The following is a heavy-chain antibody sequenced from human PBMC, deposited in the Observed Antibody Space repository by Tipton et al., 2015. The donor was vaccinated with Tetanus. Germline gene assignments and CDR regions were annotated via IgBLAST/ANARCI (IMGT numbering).Heavy chain of an antibody. CDR1: GYSFTSYW. J-gene: IGHJ5*02. CDR3: ARLSRTTRDAVGPADP. CDR2: IYPGDSDT. D-gene: IGHD5-24*01. Sequence: QSGPEVKKPGESLKISCKGSGYSFTSYWIGWVRQMPGKGLEWMGIIYPGDSDTRYSPSFQGQVTISADKSISTAYLQWSSLKASDTAMYYCARLSRTTRDAVGPADPWGQGTLVTVSS. V-gene: IGHV5-51*01.